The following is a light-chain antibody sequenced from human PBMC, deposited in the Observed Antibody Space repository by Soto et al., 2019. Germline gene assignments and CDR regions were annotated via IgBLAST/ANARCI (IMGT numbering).Light chain of an antibody. CDR2: DAS. V-gene: IGKV1-5*01. CDR3: QQSLSTPWT. Sequence: DIQMTQSPSTLSASVGDRVTITCRASQSLSGLLAWYQQRPGKAPKLLIYDASTLESGVPSRFSGSGSGTDFSLTISSLQPDDFATYYCQQSLSTPWTFGQGTKVDIK. CDR1: QSLSGL. J-gene: IGKJ1*01.